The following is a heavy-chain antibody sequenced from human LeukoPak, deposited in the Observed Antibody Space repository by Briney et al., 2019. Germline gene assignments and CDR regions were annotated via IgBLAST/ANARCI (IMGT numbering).Heavy chain of an antibody. CDR1: GFTFSNYA. D-gene: IGHD6-19*01. V-gene: IGHV3-23*01. CDR2: ISGSGGST. CDR3: ARLSGWYWGTA. J-gene: IGHJ5*02. Sequence: GGSLRLSCAASGFTFSNYAMSWVRQAPGKGLEWVSVISGSGGSTYYADSVKGRFTVSRDNSKDTLYLQMNSLRAEDTAVYYCARLSGWYWGTAWGQGTLVTVSS.